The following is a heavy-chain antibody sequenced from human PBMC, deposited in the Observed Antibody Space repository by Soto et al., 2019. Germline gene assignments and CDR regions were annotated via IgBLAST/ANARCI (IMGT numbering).Heavy chain of an antibody. V-gene: IGHV3-30-3*01. D-gene: IGHD3-3*01. CDR2: ISHDGSDK. CDR1: GFTFNSYA. Sequence: QVHLVESGGGVVQPGTSLRLSCAASGFTFNSYAIHWVRQAPGKGLEWVAVISHDGSDKYYGDSVKGRFTISRDNSKNTLYMQMNSLRAEDTALYYCARVSRALRILTPDFDYWGQGTLVNVSS. CDR3: ARVSRALRILTPDFDY. J-gene: IGHJ4*02.